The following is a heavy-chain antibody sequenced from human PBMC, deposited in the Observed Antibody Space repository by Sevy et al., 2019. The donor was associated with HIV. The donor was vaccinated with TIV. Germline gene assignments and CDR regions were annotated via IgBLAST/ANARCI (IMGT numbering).Heavy chain of an antibody. V-gene: IGHV3-13*01. CDR1: GFTFSSYD. CDR3: ARGGGRGGDYSNYEFDY. D-gene: IGHD4-4*01. J-gene: IGHJ4*02. Sequence: GGSLRLSCAASGFTFSSYDMHWVRQATGKGLEWVSAIGTAGDTYYPGSVKGRFTISRENAKNSLYLQMNSLRALDTAVYYCARGGGRGGDYSNYEFDYWGQGTLVTVSS. CDR2: IGTAGDT.